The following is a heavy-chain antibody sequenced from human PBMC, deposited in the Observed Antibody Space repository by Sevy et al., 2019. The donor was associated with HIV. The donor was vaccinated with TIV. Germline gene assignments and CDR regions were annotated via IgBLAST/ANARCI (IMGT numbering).Heavy chain of an antibody. CDR3: ASPSAPGQWYFDY. CDR1: GFTVGSNY. J-gene: IGHJ4*02. Sequence: GGSLRLSCAASGFTVGSNYMSWVRQAPGTGLDGVSVIYSDGTTYYGDSVKGRFTISRDNSKITLDLKMNSLRAEDTAVYYCASPSAPGQWYFDYWGQGTLVTVSS. D-gene: IGHD6-19*01. CDR2: IYSDGTT. V-gene: IGHV3-53*01.